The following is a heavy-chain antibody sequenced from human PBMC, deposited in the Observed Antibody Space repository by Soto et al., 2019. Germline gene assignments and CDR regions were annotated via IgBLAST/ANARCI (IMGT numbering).Heavy chain of an antibody. J-gene: IGHJ4*02. V-gene: IGHV3-23*01. Sequence: EVPLLESGGGLVQPGGSLRLSCAASGFTFSSYAMSWVRQAPGKGLEWVSGISGSGDSTYDADSVKGRFTISRDNSRNTLYLQMNSLRTEDTAVYYCAKLNADIAVAAPFDYWGQGTLVTVSS. D-gene: IGHD6-19*01. CDR3: AKLNADIAVAAPFDY. CDR1: GFTFSSYA. CDR2: ISGSGDST.